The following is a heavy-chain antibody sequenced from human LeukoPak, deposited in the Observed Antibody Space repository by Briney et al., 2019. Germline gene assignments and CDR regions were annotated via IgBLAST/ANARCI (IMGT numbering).Heavy chain of an antibody. J-gene: IGHJ6*02. CDR3: AGLAAAGVYYYYYYGMDV. V-gene: IGHV3-7*01. Sequence: PGGSLRLSCAASGFTFSSYWMSWVRQAPGKGLEWVANIKQDGSGKYYVDSVKGRFTISRDNAKNSLYLQMNSLRAEDTAVYYCAGLAAAGVYYYYYYGMDVWGQGTTVTVSS. D-gene: IGHD6-13*01. CDR2: IKQDGSGK. CDR1: GFTFSSYW.